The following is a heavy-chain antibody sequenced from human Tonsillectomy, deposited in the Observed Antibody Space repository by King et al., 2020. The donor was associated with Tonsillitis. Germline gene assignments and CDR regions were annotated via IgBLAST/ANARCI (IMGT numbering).Heavy chain of an antibody. D-gene: IGHD3-22*01. CDR2: IWDEGSNK. CDR3: TRDLGNYYDSSGYPEYFDY. CDR1: GFTFRSYV. V-gene: IGHV3-33*01. Sequence: VQLVESGGGVVQPGRSLILSCTASGFTFRSYVMHRGRQAPGKGLEWWAVIWDEGSNKYYLDSVKGRFTIARDNSKNTLYLQKNSLRAEDTAVYFCTRDLGNYYDSSGYPEYFDYWGQGTLVTVSS. J-gene: IGHJ4*02.